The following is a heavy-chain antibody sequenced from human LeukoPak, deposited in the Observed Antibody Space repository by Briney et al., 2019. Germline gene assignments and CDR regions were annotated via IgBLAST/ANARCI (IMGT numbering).Heavy chain of an antibody. V-gene: IGHV3-48*04. CDR2: ISSSSSTI. J-gene: IGHJ3*02. Sequence: GGSLRLSCAASGFTFSSYSMNWVRQAPGKGLEWVSYISSSSSTIYYADSVKGRFTISRDNAKNSLYLQMNSLRAEDTAVYYCARDRTFWSGPPDAFDIWGQGTMVTVSS. CDR3: ARDRTFWSGPPDAFDI. CDR1: GFTFSSYS. D-gene: IGHD3-3*01.